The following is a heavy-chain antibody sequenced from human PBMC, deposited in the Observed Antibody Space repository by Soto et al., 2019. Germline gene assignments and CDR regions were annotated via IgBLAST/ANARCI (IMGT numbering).Heavy chain of an antibody. J-gene: IGHJ6*02. CDR2: INPSGGGT. V-gene: IGHV1-46*01. Sequence: QVHLVQFGAEVKKPGASVTFPCKASGYTFSNYYMHWVRQAPGQGLEWVGIINPSGGGTTYAQNFQGRVTMTRDTSTSTVYMELNSLRSEDTAVYYCARGPKLTDFGDRGYYGMDVWGHGTMVTVSS. CDR3: ARGPKLTDFGDRGYYGMDV. D-gene: IGHD4-17*01. CDR1: GYTFSNYY.